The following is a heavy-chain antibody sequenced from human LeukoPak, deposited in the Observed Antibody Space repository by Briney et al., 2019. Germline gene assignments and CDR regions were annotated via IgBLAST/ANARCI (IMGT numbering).Heavy chain of an antibody. CDR2: ISSSSSTI. CDR1: GFTFSSYS. D-gene: IGHD5-12*01. V-gene: IGHV3-48*01. Sequence: SGGSLRLSCAASGFTFSSYSMNWVRQAPGEGLEWVSYISSSSSTIYYADSVKGRFTISRDNAKNSLYLQMNSLRAEDTAVYYCAREGKDIVATMSAFDIWGQGTMVTVSS. CDR3: AREGKDIVATMSAFDI. J-gene: IGHJ3*02.